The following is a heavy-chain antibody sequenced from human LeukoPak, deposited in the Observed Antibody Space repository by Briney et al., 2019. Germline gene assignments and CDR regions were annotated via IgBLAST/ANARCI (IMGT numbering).Heavy chain of an antibody. V-gene: IGHV4-39*02. CDR3: ARDTRDYYDSSGYPDY. J-gene: IGHJ4*02. CDR2: IYYSGST. Sequence: SETLSLTCTVSGGSISSSSYYWGWIRQPPGKGLEWIGSIYYSGSTYYNPSLKSRVTISVDTSKNQFSLKLSSVTAADTAVYYCARDTRDYYDSSGYPDYWGQGTLVTVSS. CDR1: GGSISSSSYY. D-gene: IGHD3-22*01.